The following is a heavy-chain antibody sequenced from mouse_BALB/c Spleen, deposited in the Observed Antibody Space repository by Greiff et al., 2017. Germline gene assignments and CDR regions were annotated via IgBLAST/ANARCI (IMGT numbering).Heavy chain of an antibody. CDR3: ARSGARATTWFAY. CDR2: IDTSDSYT. Sequence: QVQLQQPGAELVMPGASVKMSCKASGYTFTDYWMHWVKQRPGQGLEWIGAIDTSDSYTSFNQKFKGKATLTVDESSSTAYMQLSSLTSEDSAVYYCARSGARATTWFAYWGQGTLVTVSA. J-gene: IGHJ3*01. CDR1: GYTFTDYW. D-gene: IGHD3-1*01. V-gene: IGHV1-69*01.